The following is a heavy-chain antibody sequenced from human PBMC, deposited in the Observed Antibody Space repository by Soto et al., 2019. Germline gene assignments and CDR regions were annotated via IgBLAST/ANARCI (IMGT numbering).Heavy chain of an antibody. Sequence: GGSLSLSCAASGFILRNYWMHWVRQVPGKGLVWVSRINGDGSNIYYADSVKGRFTISRDNCKNTLYLQMNSLRAEDTAVYYCAKGINWYDILTGYYSPSYYYGMDVWGQGTTVTVSS. CDR2: INGDGSNI. CDR3: AKGINWYDILTGYYSPSYYYGMDV. J-gene: IGHJ6*02. CDR1: GFILRNYW. V-gene: IGHV3-74*01. D-gene: IGHD3-9*01.